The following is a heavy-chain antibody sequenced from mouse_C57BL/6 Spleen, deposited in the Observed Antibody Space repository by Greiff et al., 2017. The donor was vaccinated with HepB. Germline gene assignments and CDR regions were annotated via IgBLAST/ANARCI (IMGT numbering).Heavy chain of an antibody. V-gene: IGHV1-59*01. CDR2: IDPSDSYT. Sequence: QVQLKQPGAELVRPGTSVKLSCKASGYTFTSYWMHWVKQRPGQGLEWIGVIDPSDSYTNYNQKFKGKATLTVDTSSSTAYMQLSSLTSEDSAVYYCARDSSAWFAYWGQGTLVTVSA. D-gene: IGHD3-2*02. CDR3: ARDSSAWFAY. CDR1: GYTFTSYW. J-gene: IGHJ3*01.